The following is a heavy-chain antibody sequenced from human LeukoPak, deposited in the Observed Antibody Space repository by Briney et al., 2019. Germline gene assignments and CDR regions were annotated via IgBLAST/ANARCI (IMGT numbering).Heavy chain of an antibody. D-gene: IGHD6-6*01. CDR2: INYSGDS. CDR1: GGSISSGGYY. CDR3: ARAPYSSSSVDY. V-gene: IGHV4-31*03. Sequence: SETLSLTCTVSGGSISSGGYYWRWIRQHPAKGLEWIGYINYSGDSYYSPSLKSRVTISLDTSKSQFSLKLSSVTAADTAVYYCARAPYSSSSVDYWGQGTLVTVSS. J-gene: IGHJ4*02.